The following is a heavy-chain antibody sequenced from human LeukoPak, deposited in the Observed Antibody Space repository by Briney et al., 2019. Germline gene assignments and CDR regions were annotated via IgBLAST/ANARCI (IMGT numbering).Heavy chain of an antibody. V-gene: IGHV4-61*08. CDR1: GGSISNGDHY. D-gene: IGHD6-13*01. J-gene: IGHJ5*02. Sequence: NSSETLSLTCTVSGGSISNGDHYWSWIRQHPGKGLEWIGHIYCSGSTNYNPSLKSRVTISVDTSKNQFSLKLSSVTAADTAVYYCARVAAAGIDPWGQGTLVTVSS. CDR2: IYCSGST. CDR3: ARVAAAGIDP.